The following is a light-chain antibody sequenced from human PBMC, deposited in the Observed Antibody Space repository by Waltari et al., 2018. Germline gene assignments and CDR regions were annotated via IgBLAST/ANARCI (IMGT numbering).Light chain of an antibody. J-gene: IGKJ4*01. CDR2: AAS. V-gene: IGKV1-16*02. CDR3: QQYSTFPPT. CDR1: QAISTF. Sequence: DIQMTQSPSSLSPSVGDRVILTCRASQAISTFLAWFQLKPGKAPKPLIYAASTLQTGVSSNFSGSGSGTDFTLTISSLQPGDCATYYCQQYSTFPPTFGGGTRVEI.